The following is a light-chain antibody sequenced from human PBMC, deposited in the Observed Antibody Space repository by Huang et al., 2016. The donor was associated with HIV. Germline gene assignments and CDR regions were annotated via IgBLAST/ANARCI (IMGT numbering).Light chain of an antibody. CDR2: GTS. Sequence: IVLTQSPGTLSLSPGERATLSCRASQSVSSTFLGWYQQKPGQAPGLLIQGTSTRAPGIPDRFRGSGSGTGFTLTISGLESEDFAVYYCHHYGTSSWTFGQGTKVEIK. V-gene: IGKV3-20*01. CDR1: QSVSSTF. CDR3: HHYGTSSWT. J-gene: IGKJ1*01.